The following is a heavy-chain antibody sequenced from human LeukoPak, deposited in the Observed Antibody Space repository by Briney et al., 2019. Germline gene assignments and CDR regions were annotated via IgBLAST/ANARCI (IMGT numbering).Heavy chain of an antibody. CDR2: INHDGNDI. Sequence: PGGSLRLSCAASGFTFSSYSMNWVRQAPGKGLEWVSYINHDGNDIYYGESVKGRFTISRDNAKNSLYLQIHTLRAEDTAVYYCAGDGTGVLPGDAFDIWSQGTMVTVSS. CDR3: AGDGTGVLPGDAFDI. CDR1: GFTFSSYS. V-gene: IGHV3-21*05. J-gene: IGHJ3*02. D-gene: IGHD1-1*01.